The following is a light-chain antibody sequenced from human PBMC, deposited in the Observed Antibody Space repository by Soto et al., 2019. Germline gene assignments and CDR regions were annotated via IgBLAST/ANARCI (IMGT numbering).Light chain of an antibody. Sequence: DIQMTQSPSTLSASVGDRVTITCRASQSISSWLAWYQQKPGKAPKVLIYEAPILESGVPSRFSGFGSGTEFTLTISSLKPDDFATYYCQQYKSYPYSFAQGTKLEIK. CDR1: QSISSW. J-gene: IGKJ2*01. CDR2: EAP. V-gene: IGKV1-5*03. CDR3: QQYKSYPYS.